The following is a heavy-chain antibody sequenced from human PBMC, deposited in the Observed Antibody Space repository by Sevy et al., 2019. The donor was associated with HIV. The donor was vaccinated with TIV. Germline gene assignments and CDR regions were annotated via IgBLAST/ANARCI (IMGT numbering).Heavy chain of an antibody. CDR1: GFTFSDYY. J-gene: IGHJ6*02. CDR2: IDGNGDTI. D-gene: IGHD4-17*01. V-gene: IGHV3-11*01. CDR3: ARDHVKDGDLGDYYYFAMDV. Sequence: GGSLRLSCAASGFTFSDYYMSWIRQAPGKGLQWISYIDGNGDTIYYADSLKGRFTISRDNDKNSPYLQMNSLRAEDTAVYYCARDHVKDGDLGDYYYFAMDVWGQGTTVTVSS.